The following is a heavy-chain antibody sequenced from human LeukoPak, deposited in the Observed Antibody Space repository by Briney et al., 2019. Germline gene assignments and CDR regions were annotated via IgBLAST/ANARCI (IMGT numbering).Heavy chain of an antibody. CDR1: GYTFTSYY. CDR3: AVCSGSYYYFDY. Sequence: ASVRVSCRPSGYTFTSYYMHWVRQAPGQALEWMGIINPSGGSTSYAQKFQGRVTMTRDTSTSTVYMELSSLRSEDTAVYYCAVCSGSYYYFDYWGQGTLVTVSS. V-gene: IGHV1-46*03. J-gene: IGHJ4*02. D-gene: IGHD3-10*02. CDR2: INPSGGST.